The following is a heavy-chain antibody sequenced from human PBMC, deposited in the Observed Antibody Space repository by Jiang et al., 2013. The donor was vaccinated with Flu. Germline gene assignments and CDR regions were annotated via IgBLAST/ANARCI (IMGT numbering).Heavy chain of an antibody. V-gene: IGHV3-23*01. CDR3: AKDYRSGVRGVMGSLMYYFDY. J-gene: IGHJ4*02. CDR2: ISGSGGST. D-gene: IGHD3-10*01. CDR1: GFTFSSYA. Sequence: VQLLESGGGLVQPGGSLRLSCAASGFTFSSYAMSWVRQAPGKGLEWVSGISGSGGSTYYADSVKGRFTISRDNSKNTLYLQMNSLRAEDTAVYYCAKDYRSGVRGVMGSLMYYFDYWGQGTLVTVSS.